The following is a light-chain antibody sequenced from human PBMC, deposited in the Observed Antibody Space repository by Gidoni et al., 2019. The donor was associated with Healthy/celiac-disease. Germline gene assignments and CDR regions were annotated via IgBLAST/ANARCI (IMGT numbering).Light chain of an antibody. J-gene: IGKJ4*01. V-gene: IGKV3-20*01. CDR3: QQYGSSPPLT. Sequence: EIVLTPSPGTPSLSPGDRATLSCRASQSVSSSYLAWYQQKPGQAPRLLIYGASSRATGIPDRFSGSGSGTDFTLTISRLEPEDFAVYYCQQYGSSPPLTFGGGTKVEIK. CDR1: QSVSSSY. CDR2: GAS.